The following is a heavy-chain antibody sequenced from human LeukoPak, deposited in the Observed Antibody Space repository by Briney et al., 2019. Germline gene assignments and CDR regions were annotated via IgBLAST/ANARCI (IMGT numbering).Heavy chain of an antibody. CDR1: GFTFSSYW. CDR2: INTDGSST. D-gene: IGHD1-26*01. J-gene: IGHJ1*01. Sequence: GGSLRLSCAAAGFTFSSYWVHWVRQAPGKGLVWVSRINTDGSSTNYADSVKGRFTISRDNAKNPVYLQMNSLRAEDTAVYYCARTASYNGSDYGYFQHWGQGTLVNVSS. CDR3: ARTASYNGSDYGYFQH. V-gene: IGHV3-74*01.